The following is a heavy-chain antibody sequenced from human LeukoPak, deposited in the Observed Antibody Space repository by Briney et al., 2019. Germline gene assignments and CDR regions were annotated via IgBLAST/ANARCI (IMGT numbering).Heavy chain of an antibody. CDR3: ARKAPKKGWFDP. V-gene: IGHV4-4*09. J-gene: IGHJ5*02. CDR2: THPSGNT. Sequence: PSETLSLSCTVSGASNNSYYWSWIRQPPGKGLEWIGYTHPSGNTNYSPSLKSRVTMSLDTSTNRFSLKLNSVTAADTAVYFCARKAPKKGWFDPWGQGTLVTVSS. CDR1: GASNNSYY.